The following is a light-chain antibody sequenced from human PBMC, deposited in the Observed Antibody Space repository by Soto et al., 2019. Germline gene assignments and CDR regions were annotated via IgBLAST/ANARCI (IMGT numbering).Light chain of an antibody. CDR2: GAS. CDR3: QQYDNSPWT. V-gene: IGKV3-20*01. J-gene: IGKJ1*01. CDR1: QSVSSSY. Sequence: EIVLTQSPGTLSLSPGEGATLSCRASQSVSSSYLAWYQQKPGQAPRLLIYGASSRATGIPDRFSGGGSGTDFTLTISRLEPEYFAVYYCQQYDNSPWTFGQGTKVEIK.